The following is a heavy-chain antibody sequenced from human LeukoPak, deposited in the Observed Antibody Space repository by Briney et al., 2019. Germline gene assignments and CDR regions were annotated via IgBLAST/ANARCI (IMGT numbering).Heavy chain of an antibody. CDR2: INAGNGNT. J-gene: IGHJ4*02. V-gene: IGHV1-3*01. CDR1: GYTCTSYA. CDR3: ARKGLLWFGLFDY. D-gene: IGHD3-10*01. Sequence: ASVKVSCKASGYTCTSYAMHWVRQAPGQRLGWMGWINAGNGNTKYSQKFQGRVTITRDTSASTAYMELSSLRSEDTAVYYCARKGLLWFGLFDYWGQGTLVTVSS.